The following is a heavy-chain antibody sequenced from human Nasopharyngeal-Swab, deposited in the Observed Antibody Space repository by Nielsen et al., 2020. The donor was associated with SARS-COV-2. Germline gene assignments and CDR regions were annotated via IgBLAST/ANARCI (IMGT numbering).Heavy chain of an antibody. J-gene: IGHJ3*02. D-gene: IGHD3-9*01. V-gene: IGHV3-33*05. Sequence: WIPQPPGKGLEWVAVISYDGSNKYYADSVKGRFTISRDNSKNTPYLQMNSLRAEDTALYHCARGYDILTGSGGDDAFDIWGQGTMVTVSS. CDR3: ARGYDILTGSGGDDAFDI. CDR2: ISYDGSNK.